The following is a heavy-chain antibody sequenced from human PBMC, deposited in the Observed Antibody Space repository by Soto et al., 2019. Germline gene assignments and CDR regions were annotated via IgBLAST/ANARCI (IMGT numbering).Heavy chain of an antibody. CDR1: GSTFTSYG. J-gene: IGHJ4*02. V-gene: IGHV1-18*01. CDR2: ISAYNGNT. D-gene: IGHD3-3*01. Sequence: ASVTVSCKASGSTFTSYGIIWVRQAPGQGLEWMGWISAYNGNTNYAQKLQGRVTMTTDTSTSTAYMELRSLRSDDTAVYYCARENPGFWSGYSIDYWGQGTLVTVSS. CDR3: ARENPGFWSGYSIDY.